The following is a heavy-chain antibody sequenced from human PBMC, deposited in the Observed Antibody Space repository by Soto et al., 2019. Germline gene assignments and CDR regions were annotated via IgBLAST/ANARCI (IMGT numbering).Heavy chain of an antibody. J-gene: IGHJ4*02. CDR1: GFTFSSYG. Sequence: QVQLVESGGGVVQPGRSLRLSCAASGFTFSSYGMHWVRLAPGKGLEWVAVISYDGSNKYYADSVKGRFTISRDNSKNALSLQMNSLSAEDTTVYYCARGAVGGYFDYWGQGTLVTVSS. V-gene: IGHV3-30*19. CDR3: ARGAVGGYFDY. D-gene: IGHD1-26*01. CDR2: ISYDGSNK.